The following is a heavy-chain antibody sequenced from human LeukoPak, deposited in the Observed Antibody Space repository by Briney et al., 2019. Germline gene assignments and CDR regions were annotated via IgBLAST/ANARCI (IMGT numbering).Heavy chain of an antibody. CDR2: ISAYNGNT. D-gene: IGHD1-14*01. V-gene: IGHV1-18*01. Sequence: ASVRVSCKASGYTFTSYGISWVRQAPGQGLEWMGWISAYNGNTNYAQKLQGRVTMTTDTSTSTAYMELRSLRSDDTAVYYCASSRNAYYGMDVWGQGTTVTVSS. CDR3: ASSRNAYYGMDV. CDR1: GYTFTSYG. J-gene: IGHJ6*02.